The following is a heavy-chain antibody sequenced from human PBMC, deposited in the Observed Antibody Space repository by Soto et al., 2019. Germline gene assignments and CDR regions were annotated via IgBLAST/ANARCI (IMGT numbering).Heavy chain of an antibody. CDR3: AREIVVVVAASHAFDI. CDR1: GFTVSSNY. CDR2: IYSGGST. Sequence: GGSLRLSCAASGFTVSSNYMSWVRQAPGKGLKWVSVIYSGGSTYYADSVKGRFTISRDNSKNTLYLQMNSLRAEDTAVYYCAREIVVVVAASHAFDIWGQGTMVTVSS. J-gene: IGHJ3*02. D-gene: IGHD2-15*01. V-gene: IGHV3-66*01.